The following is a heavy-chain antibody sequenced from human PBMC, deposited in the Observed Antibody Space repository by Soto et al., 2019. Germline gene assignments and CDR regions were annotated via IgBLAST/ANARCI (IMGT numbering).Heavy chain of an antibody. V-gene: IGHV4-34*01. Sequence: PSETLSLTCAVYGGSFSGYYWSWIRQHPGKGLEWIGEINHSGSTNYNPSLKSRVTISVETSKNQFSLKLSSVTAADTAVYYCARDVLYYDSSGPSEWGKGNMVTVSA. D-gene: IGHD3-22*01. CDR1: GGSFSGYY. J-gene: IGHJ4*02. CDR2: INHSGST. CDR3: ARDVLYYDSSGPSE.